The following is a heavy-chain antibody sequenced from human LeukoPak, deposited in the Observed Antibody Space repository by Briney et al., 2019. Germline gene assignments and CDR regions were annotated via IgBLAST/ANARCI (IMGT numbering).Heavy chain of an antibody. CDR2: IRYDGSNK. CDR3: AKVARYSSGSPPNY. CDR1: GFTFSSYG. J-gene: IGHJ4*02. D-gene: IGHD6-19*01. V-gene: IGHV3-30*02. Sequence: GGSLRLSCAASGFTFSSYGMHWVRQAPGKGLEWVAFIRYDGSNKYYADSVKGRFTISRDNSKNTLYLQMNSLRAEDTAVYYCAKVARYSSGSPPNYWGQGTLVTVSS.